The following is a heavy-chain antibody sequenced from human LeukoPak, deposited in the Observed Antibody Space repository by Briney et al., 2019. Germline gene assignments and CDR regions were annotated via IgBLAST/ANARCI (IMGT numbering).Heavy chain of an antibody. V-gene: IGHV4-30-2*01. D-gene: IGHD3-9*01. CDR1: GGSISSGGYS. CDR3: ARSGRSDILTGYTFDY. Sequence: PSETLSLTCAVSGGSISSGGYSWSWIRQPPGKGLEWIGYIYHSGSTSYNPSLKSRVTISVGMSKNQFSLKLSSVTAADTAVYYCARSGRSDILTGYTFDYWGQGTLVTVSS. CDR2: IYHSGST. J-gene: IGHJ4*02.